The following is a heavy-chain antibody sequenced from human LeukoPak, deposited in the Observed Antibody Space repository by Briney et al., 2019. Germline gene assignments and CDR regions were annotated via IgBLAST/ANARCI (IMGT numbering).Heavy chain of an antibody. Sequence: SAISGRGASTYYADSVKGRVTISTDKSENRVYLQMNSLRAEDTAVYYCAKEPPLNAWYFDLWGRGTLVTVSS. J-gene: IGHJ2*01. CDR3: AKEPPLNAWYFDL. V-gene: IGHV3-23*01. CDR2: ISGRGAST.